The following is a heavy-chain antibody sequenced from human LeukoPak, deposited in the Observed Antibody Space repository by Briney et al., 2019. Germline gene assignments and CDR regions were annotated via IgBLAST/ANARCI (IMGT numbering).Heavy chain of an antibody. CDR2: ISDDGSAK. CDR3: ARRGGDGYNYHQH. D-gene: IGHD5-24*01. CDR1: GFTFNNYW. J-gene: IGHJ1*01. Sequence: GGSLRLSCAASGFTFNNYWMTWVRQAPGKGLEWVASISDDGSAKYYVDSVKGRFTISRDDAKNSLSLQMNSLRAEDTATYYGARRGGDGYNYHQHWGQGTLVTVSS. V-gene: IGHV3-7*01.